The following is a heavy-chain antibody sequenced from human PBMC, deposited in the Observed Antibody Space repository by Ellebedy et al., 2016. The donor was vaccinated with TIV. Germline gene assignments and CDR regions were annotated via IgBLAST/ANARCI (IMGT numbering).Heavy chain of an antibody. V-gene: IGHV1-18*01. CDR2: ISAYNGDT. J-gene: IGHJ4*02. D-gene: IGHD1-26*01. Sequence: AASVKVSCKASGGTFSNYAITWVRQAPGQGLEWMGWISAYNGDTHYAQKFQGRVSMTTDTSTTTAYMELRSLRSDDTAVYYCARDFRRSYWGIDYWGQGTLVTVSS. CDR3: ARDFRRSYWGIDY. CDR1: GGTFSNYA.